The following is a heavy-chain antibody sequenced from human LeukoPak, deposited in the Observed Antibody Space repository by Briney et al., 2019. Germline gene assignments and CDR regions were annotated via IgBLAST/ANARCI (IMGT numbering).Heavy chain of an antibody. CDR2: ISGRGDNT. CDR1: GFTFSNYA. CDR3: AKYEGYGGNRYYFDY. Sequence: GGSLRLSCAASGFTFSNYAVSWVRQAPGKGLEWVSAISGRGDNTYYADSVRGRFTISRDNSKNTLYLQMSSLRAEDTAVYYCAKYEGYGGNRYYFDYWGQGTLVTVSS. D-gene: IGHD4-23*01. V-gene: IGHV3-23*01. J-gene: IGHJ4*02.